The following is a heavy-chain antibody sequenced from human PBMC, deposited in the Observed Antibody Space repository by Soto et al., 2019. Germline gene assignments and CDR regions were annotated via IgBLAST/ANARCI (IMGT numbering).Heavy chain of an antibody. J-gene: IGHJ4*02. CDR2: LSSSGAAT. CDR3: AKDRYSSGWTAFDH. V-gene: IGHV3-23*01. CDR1: GLTFSSYA. D-gene: IGHD6-19*01. Sequence: EVQLLASGGGLVQPGGSRRLSCAASGLTFSSYAMSWVRQAPGKGLEWVSALSSSGAATYYADSVKGRFTISRDNSKNTLYLQMNSLRAEDTAVYYCAKDRYSSGWTAFDHWGQGSLVTVSS.